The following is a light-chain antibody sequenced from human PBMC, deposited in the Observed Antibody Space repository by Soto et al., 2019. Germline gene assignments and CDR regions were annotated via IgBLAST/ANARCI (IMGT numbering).Light chain of an antibody. J-gene: IGKJ4*01. V-gene: IGKV3-15*01. CDR3: QQYNNWPPT. CDR2: GAS. Sequence: EIVMTQSPATLSVSPGERATPSCRASQSVRSNLAWYQQKHGQAPGLLIYGASTRATGIPARFSGSGSGTEFTLTISSLQSEDFAVYYCQQYNNWPPTFGGGTKVEIK. CDR1: QSVRSN.